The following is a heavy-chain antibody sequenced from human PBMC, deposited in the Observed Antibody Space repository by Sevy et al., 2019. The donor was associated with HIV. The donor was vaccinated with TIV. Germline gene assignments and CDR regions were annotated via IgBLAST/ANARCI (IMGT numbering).Heavy chain of an antibody. CDR2: IYYSGST. V-gene: IGHV4-31*03. J-gene: IGHJ4*02. D-gene: IGHD6-13*01. CDR1: GGSISSGGYY. CDR3: ARGVYSGTIAAAGTVFDY. Sequence: SETLSLTCTVSGGSISSGGYYWSWIRQHPGKGLEWIGYIYYSGSTYYNPSLKSRVTISVDTSKNQFSLKLSSVTAADTAMYYCARGVYSGTIAAAGTVFDYWGQGTLVTVSS.